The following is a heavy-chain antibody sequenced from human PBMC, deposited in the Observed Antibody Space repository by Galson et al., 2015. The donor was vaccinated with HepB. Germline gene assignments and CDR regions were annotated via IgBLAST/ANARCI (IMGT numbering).Heavy chain of an antibody. J-gene: IGHJ6*02. CDR2: ISSSSSYI. CDR1: GFTFSSYS. D-gene: IGHD2-15*01. V-gene: IGHV3-21*01. Sequence: SLRLSCAASGFTFSSYSMNWVRQAPGKGLEWVSSISSSSSYIYYADSVKGRFTISRDNAKNSLYLQMNSLRAEDTAVYYCARGGVVVAATYYYYGMDVWGQGTTVTVSS. CDR3: ARGGVVVAATYYYYGMDV.